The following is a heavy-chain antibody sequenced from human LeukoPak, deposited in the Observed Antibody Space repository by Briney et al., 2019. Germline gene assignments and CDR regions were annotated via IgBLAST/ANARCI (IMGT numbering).Heavy chain of an antibody. CDR3: ARDKIVGATHFDY. J-gene: IGHJ4*02. CDR1: GFPLSDYW. CDR2: IKQDGGEI. Sequence: PGGSLRLSRAASGFPLSDYWMSWVRQAPGKGLEWVANIKQDGGEIYYVDSVKGRFTISRDNAKNSLYLQMNSLTAEDTGVYYCARDKIVGATHFDYWGQGTLVTVSS. D-gene: IGHD1-26*01. V-gene: IGHV3-7*01.